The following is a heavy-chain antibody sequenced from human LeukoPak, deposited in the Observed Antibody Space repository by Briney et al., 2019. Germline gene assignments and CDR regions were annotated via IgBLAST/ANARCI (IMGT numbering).Heavy chain of an antibody. Sequence: GGSLRLSCAASGFTFSSYSMNWVRQAPGKGLEWVSSISSSSSYIYYADSVKGRFTISRDNAKNSLYLQMNSLRAEDTAVYYCARVSRAYDYVWGSYRSHYYFDYWGQGTLVTVSS. J-gene: IGHJ4*02. CDR1: GFTFSSYS. CDR3: ARVSRAYDYVWGSYRSHYYFDY. D-gene: IGHD3-16*02. CDR2: ISSSSSYI. V-gene: IGHV3-21*01.